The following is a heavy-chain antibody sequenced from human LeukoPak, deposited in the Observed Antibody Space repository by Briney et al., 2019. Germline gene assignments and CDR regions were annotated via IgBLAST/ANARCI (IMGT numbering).Heavy chain of an antibody. D-gene: IGHD3-10*01. V-gene: IGHV3-23*01. J-gene: IGHJ4*02. Sequence: GGSLRLSCTASGFVFSSYAMNWVRQAPGKGLEWVSGISGSGGSTHYADSVKGRFTISRDNSKKTVYLQMNSLRGEDTAVYYCAKDYYGSANYPLYFHYWGQGTLVTVSS. CDR3: AKDYYGSANYPLYFHY. CDR2: ISGSGGST. CDR1: GFVFSSYA.